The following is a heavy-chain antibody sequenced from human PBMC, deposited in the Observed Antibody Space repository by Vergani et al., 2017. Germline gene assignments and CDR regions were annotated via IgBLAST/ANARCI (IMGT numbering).Heavy chain of an antibody. J-gene: IGHJ4*02. V-gene: IGHV4-4*02. CDR1: GGSISSSNW. D-gene: IGHD3-10*01. CDR3: ARKQDYYGSGSYYGFDY. Sequence: QVQLQESCPGLVKPSGTLSLTCAVSGGSISSSNWWSWVRQPPGKGLEWIGEIYHSGSTNYNPSLKSRVTISVDKSKNQFSLKLSSVTAADTAVYYCARKQDYYGSGSYYGFDYWGQGTLVTVSS. CDR2: IYHSGST.